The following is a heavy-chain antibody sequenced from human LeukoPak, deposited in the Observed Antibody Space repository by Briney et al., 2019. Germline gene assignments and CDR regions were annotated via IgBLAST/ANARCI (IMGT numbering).Heavy chain of an antibody. Sequence: PGGSLRLSCAASGFTVSSNYMSWVRQAPGKGLEWVSVIYSGGSTYYADSVKGRFTISRDNSKNTLYLQMNSLRAEDTAVYYCAREEAGIGGFGPWDQGTLVTVSS. V-gene: IGHV3-66*02. CDR1: GFTVSSNY. CDR2: IYSGGST. D-gene: IGHD2-15*01. CDR3: AREEAGIGGFGP. J-gene: IGHJ5*02.